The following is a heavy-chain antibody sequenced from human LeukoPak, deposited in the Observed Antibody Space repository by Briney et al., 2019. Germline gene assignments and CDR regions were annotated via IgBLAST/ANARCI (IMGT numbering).Heavy chain of an antibody. CDR2: INPSGGST. CDR1: GYTFTGYY. V-gene: IGHV1-46*01. CDR3: ARDLPDTAMVTIAFDI. Sequence: ASVKVSCKASGYTFTGYYMHWVRQAPGQGLEWMGIINPSGGSTSYAQKFQGRVTMTRDRSTSTVYMELSRLRSEDTAVYYCARDLPDTAMVTIAFDIWGQGTMVTVSS. J-gene: IGHJ3*02. D-gene: IGHD5-18*01.